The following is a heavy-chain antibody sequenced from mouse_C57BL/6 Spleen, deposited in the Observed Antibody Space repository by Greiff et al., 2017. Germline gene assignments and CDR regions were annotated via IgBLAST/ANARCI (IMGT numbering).Heavy chain of an antibody. CDR1: GYTFTSYW. V-gene: IGHV1-61*01. D-gene: IGHD3-1*01. Sequence: VQLQQSGAELVRPGSSVKLSCKASGYTFTSYWMDWVKQRPGQGLEWIGNIYPSDSETHYNQKFKDKATLTVDKSSSTAYMQLSSLTSEDSAVYYCASGPGDYFDYWGQGTTLTVSS. J-gene: IGHJ2*01. CDR2: IYPSDSET. CDR3: ASGPGDYFDY.